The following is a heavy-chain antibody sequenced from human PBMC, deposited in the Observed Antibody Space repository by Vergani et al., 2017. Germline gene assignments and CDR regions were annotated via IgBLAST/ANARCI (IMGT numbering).Heavy chain of an antibody. CDR2: IHPADSDT. J-gene: IGHJ4*02. CDR3: ARLYGRDSSGSKYFDY. V-gene: IGHV5-51*01. CDR1: GYSFTNYW. Sequence: EVQLVQSGAEVKKPGESLKISCQISGYSFTNYWIGWVRQMPGKGLEWMGIIHPADSDTRYSPSFQGQVTISVDKSNSTAYLQRSSLRASDSAMYYCARLYGRDSSGSKYFDYWVQGTLVTVSS. D-gene: IGHD3-22*01.